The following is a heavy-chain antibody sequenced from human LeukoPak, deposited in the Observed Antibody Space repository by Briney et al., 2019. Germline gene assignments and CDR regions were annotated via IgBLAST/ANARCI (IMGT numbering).Heavy chain of an antibody. CDR1: GWSFSGYY. Sequence: PSGTLSLTCAVYGWSFSGYYLSWIRQPPGKGLEWIGEINHSGSTNYNASLKSRVTISVDASNIQFSVQLSSVTAADTVVYYSARGGYHGLVHWGQGGLVSDPS. D-gene: IGHD6-25*01. J-gene: IGHJ4*02. CDR3: ARGGYHGLVH. CDR2: INHSGST. V-gene: IGHV4-34*01.